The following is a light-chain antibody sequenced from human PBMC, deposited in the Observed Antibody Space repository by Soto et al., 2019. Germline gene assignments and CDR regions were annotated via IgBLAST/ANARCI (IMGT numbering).Light chain of an antibody. CDR3: MQALETPLT. CDR2: LGS. CDR1: QSLLHDNGFNF. Sequence: DIVMTQSPLFLSVTPGEPASISCRSSQSLLHDNGFNFLNWYLQKPGQSPQLLISLGSSRASGVPDRFSGSASGRDFTLLISRVEAEDVGVFYCMQALETPLTLGGGTKVEIK. V-gene: IGKV2-28*01. J-gene: IGKJ4*01.